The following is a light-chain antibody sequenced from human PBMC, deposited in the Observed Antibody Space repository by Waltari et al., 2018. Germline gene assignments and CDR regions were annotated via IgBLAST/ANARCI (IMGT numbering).Light chain of an antibody. J-gene: IGLJ2*01. V-gene: IGLV2-14*01. Sequence: QSALPQPASVSGSPGQSITIPCTGTSSDVGGYHYVSRYQQHPGKAPKLIIYDVSNWPSGVSNRFSGSKSGNTASLTISGLQAEDEADYYCSSYTSSSTLVFGGGTKLTVL. CDR1: SSDVGGYHY. CDR2: DVS. CDR3: SSYTSSSTLV.